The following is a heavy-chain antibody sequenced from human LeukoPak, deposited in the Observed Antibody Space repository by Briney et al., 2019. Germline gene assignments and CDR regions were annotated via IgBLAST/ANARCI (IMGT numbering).Heavy chain of an antibody. CDR1: GGSISSGGYY. J-gene: IGHJ3*02. CDR2: IYYSGIT. V-gene: IGHV4-31*03. CDR3: ERDISGTVTPPGAFDI. Sequence: SQTLSLTCTVSGGSISSGGYYWSWILQHPGRGLEWIGYIYYSGITYYNPSLKSRVTISVDTSKNPFSLKLSSVTAADTAVYYCERDISGTVTPPGAFDIWGQGTMVTVSS. D-gene: IGHD4-17*01.